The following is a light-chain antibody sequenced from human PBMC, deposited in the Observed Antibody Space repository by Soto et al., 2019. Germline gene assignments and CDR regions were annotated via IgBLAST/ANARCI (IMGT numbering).Light chain of an antibody. V-gene: IGKV4-1*01. CDR2: GAP. J-gene: IGKJ4*01. CDR1: QSVLSSADNNNY. Sequence: DIVMTQSPDSLAVSLGERATIKCKSSQSVLSSADNNNYLAWFQQRPRQPPKLLFYGAPIRESGVPDRFSGSGSGTDFTLTISSLQAEDVAVYYCKQYYSAPITFGGGTKVDIK. CDR3: KQYYSAPIT.